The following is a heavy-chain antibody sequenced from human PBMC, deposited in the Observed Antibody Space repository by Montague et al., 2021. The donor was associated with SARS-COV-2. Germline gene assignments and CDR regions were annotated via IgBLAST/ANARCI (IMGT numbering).Heavy chain of an antibody. Sequence: SLRLSCAASGFSFSSYNMNWVRQAPGKGLEWVSSMSSSSKYIYYVDSVKDRFTISRDNAKNSLYLQMNSLRAEDTAIYYCARNWNYGWAFDIWGQGTIVAVSS. J-gene: IGHJ3*02. CDR2: MSSSSKYI. CDR3: ARNWNYGWAFDI. V-gene: IGHV3-21*01. D-gene: IGHD1-7*01. CDR1: GFSFSSYN.